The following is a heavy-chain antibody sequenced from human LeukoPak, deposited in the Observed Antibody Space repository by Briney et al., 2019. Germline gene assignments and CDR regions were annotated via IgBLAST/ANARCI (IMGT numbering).Heavy chain of an antibody. CDR3: ARGGGSGGYAPVDY. V-gene: IGHV4-30-2*01. J-gene: IGHJ4*02. CDR1: GGSISSGGYS. CDR2: IYHSGST. Sequence: SETLSLTCTVSGGSISSGGYSWSWIRQPPGKGLEWIGYIYHSGSTYYNPSLKSRVTISVDRSKNQFSLKLSSVTAADTAVYYCARGGGSGGYAPVDYWGQGTLVTVSS. D-gene: IGHD5-12*01.